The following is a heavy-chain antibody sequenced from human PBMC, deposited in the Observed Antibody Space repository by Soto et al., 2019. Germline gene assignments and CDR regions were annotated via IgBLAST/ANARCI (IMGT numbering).Heavy chain of an antibody. CDR2: SMPIFGTA. V-gene: IGHV1-69*13. J-gene: IGHJ4*01. D-gene: IGHD2-2*01. Sequence: GASVKVSCKASGGTFSSYAISWVRQAPGHALEWTGGSMPIFGTANYAQKFQGRFTMTADESTSTAYMEPSSLRSEDTGVYSGASGPRSSSSTVISYYFDYWGQGTMVTVSS. CDR1: GGTFSSYA. CDR3: ASGPRSSSSTVISYYFDY.